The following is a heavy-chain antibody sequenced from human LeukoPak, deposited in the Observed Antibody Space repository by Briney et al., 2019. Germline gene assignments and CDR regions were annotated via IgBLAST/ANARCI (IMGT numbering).Heavy chain of an antibody. D-gene: IGHD2-8*02. CDR2: IYYSGST. V-gene: IGHV4-59*11. CDR3: ARVFSGLDY. CDR1: GFTFTSHA. J-gene: IGHJ4*02. Sequence: GSLRLSCAASGFTFTSHAMSWVRQAPGKGLELIGYIYYSGSTNYNPSLKSRVTISVDTSKNQFSLKLTSVTAADTAVYYCARVFSGLDYWGQGTLVTVSS.